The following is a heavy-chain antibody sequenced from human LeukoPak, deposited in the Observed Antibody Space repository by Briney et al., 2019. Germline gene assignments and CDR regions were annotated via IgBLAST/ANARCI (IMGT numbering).Heavy chain of an antibody. CDR2: FDPEDGET. J-gene: IGHJ4*02. CDR1: GYTLTELS. V-gene: IGHV1-24*01. Sequence: ASVKVSCKVSGYTLTELSMHWVRQAPGKGLEWMGGFDPEDGETIYAQKFQGRVTMTEDTSTDTAYMELSSLRSVDTAVYYCATSGSGYYTYYFDYWGQGTLVTVSS. CDR3: ATSGSGYYTYYFDY. D-gene: IGHD3-22*01.